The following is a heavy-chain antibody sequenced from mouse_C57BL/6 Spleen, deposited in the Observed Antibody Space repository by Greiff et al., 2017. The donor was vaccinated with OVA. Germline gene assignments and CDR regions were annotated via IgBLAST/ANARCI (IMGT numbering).Heavy chain of an antibody. Sequence: QVQLKESGAELVRPGASVTLSCKASGYTFTDYEMHWVKQTPVHGLEWIGAIDPETGGTAYNQKFKGKAILTADKSSSTAYMELRSLTSEDSAVYYCTRALNYGSSPYYFDYWGQGTTLTVSS. CDR1: GYTFTDYE. V-gene: IGHV1-15*01. CDR2: IDPETGGT. D-gene: IGHD1-1*01. CDR3: TRALNYGSSPYYFDY. J-gene: IGHJ2*01.